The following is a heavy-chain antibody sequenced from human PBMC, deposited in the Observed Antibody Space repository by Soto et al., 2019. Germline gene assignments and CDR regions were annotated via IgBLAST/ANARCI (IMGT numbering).Heavy chain of an antibody. V-gene: IGHV1-58*02. D-gene: IGHD6-13*01. CDR2: IVVGSGNT. J-gene: IGHJ4*02. Sequence: GASVKVSCKASGFTFTSSAMQWVRQAHGQRLEWIGWIVVGSGNTNYAQKFQERVTITRDMSTSTAYMELSSLRSEDTAVYYCAASQQYGVGISLLGYWGQGTLVTVSS. CDR3: AASQQYGVGISLLGY. CDR1: GFTFTSSA.